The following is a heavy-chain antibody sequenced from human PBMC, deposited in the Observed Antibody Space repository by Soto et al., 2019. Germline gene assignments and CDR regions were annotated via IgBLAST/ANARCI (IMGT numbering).Heavy chain of an antibody. CDR2: IYAGGNT. J-gene: IGHJ4*02. CDR3: ARVTTFYDILTSSYALNYFDY. CDR1: GFSVTSNY. V-gene: IGHV3-53*01. D-gene: IGHD3-9*01. Sequence: PGGSLRLSCTVSGFSVTSNYMTWVRQAPGKGLECVSVIYAGGNTYYADSVKGRFTISSDNSKNTLYLQMNNLRAEDTAVYYCARVTTFYDILTSSYALNYFDYWGQGTRVTVS.